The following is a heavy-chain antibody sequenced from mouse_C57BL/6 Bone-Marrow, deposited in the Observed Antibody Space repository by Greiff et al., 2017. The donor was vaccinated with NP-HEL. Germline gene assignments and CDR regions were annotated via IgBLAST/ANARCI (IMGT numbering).Heavy chain of an antibody. V-gene: IGHV5-4*01. J-gene: IGHJ4*01. CDR2: ISDGGSYT. CDR1: GFTFSSYA. D-gene: IGHD2-5*01. Sequence: EVNVVESGGGLVKPGGSLKLSCAASGFTFSSYAMSWVRQTPEKRLEWVATISDGGSYTYYPDNVKGRFTISRDNAKNNLYLQMSHLKSEDTAMYYCARDYSNYAMDYWGQGTSVTVSS. CDR3: ARDYSNYAMDY.